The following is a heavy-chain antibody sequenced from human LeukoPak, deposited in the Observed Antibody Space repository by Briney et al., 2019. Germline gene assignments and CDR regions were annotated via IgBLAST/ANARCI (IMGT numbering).Heavy chain of an antibody. J-gene: IGHJ4*02. V-gene: IGHV3-21*01. CDR1: GFTFSDYS. CDR3: AKDLWAYYGSGSYSSPPPNPPGY. CDR2: ITSSGTYI. Sequence: GGSLRLSCAASGFTFSDYSMNWVRQAPGKGLEWVSSITSSGTYIYYADSVKGRFTISRDNAKNSLYLQMNSLRAEDTAVYYCAKDLWAYYGSGSYSSPPPNPPGYWGQGTLVTVSS. D-gene: IGHD3-10*01.